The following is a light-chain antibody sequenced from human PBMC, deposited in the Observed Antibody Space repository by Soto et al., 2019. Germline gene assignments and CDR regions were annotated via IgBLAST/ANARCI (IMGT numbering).Light chain of an antibody. J-gene: IGLJ2*01. CDR1: ISDIGSHNY. Sequence: QSVLTQPASVSGSPGQSITISCTGTISDIGSHNYVSWYQQHPDKAPKLLIFEVSNRPSGVSSRFSGSKSGNTASLTISGLQAEDEAHYYCSSYSTSITVRVFGGGTKLTVL. CDR2: EVS. V-gene: IGLV2-14*01. CDR3: SSYSTSITVRV.